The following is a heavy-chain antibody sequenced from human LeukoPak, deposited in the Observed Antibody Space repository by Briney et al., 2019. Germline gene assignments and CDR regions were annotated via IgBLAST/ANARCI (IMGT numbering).Heavy chain of an antibody. Sequence: GASVKVSCKASGYTFTGYYMHWVRQAPGQGLEWMGWINPNSGGTNYAQKLQGRVTMTRDTSISTAYMELSRLRSDDTAVYYCARPMVRGAHDFDYWGQGTLVTVPS. CDR1: GYTFTGYY. D-gene: IGHD3-10*01. CDR3: ARPMVRGAHDFDY. J-gene: IGHJ4*02. CDR2: INPNSGGT. V-gene: IGHV1-2*02.